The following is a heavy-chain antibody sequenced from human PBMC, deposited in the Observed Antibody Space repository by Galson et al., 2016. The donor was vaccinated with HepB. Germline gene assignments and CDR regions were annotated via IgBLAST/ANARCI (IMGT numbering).Heavy chain of an antibody. J-gene: IGHJ4*02. Sequence: PALVKPTQTLTLTCTFSGFSLSSSGVGVGWIRQPPGRPLEFLALVYWADDKRYNPSLKSRLTITKDASTNQVFLLMANMDPVDTGTYYCTSRNWGQYFDNWGQGAQVIVSS. CDR2: VYWADDK. CDR3: TSRNWGQYFDN. CDR1: GFSLSSSGVG. D-gene: IGHD3-16*01. V-gene: IGHV2-5*02.